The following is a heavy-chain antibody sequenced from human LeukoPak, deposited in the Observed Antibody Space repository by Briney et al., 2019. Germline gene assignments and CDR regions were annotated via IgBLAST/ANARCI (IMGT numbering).Heavy chain of an antibody. CDR3: GRVPSGVLYFDY. CDR2: IYYSGSN. V-gene: IGHV4-59*01. J-gene: IGHJ4*02. D-gene: IGHD2-8*01. CDR1: GGSISSYY. Sequence: SETLSLTCTVSGGSISSYYWSWIRQPPGKGLEWIGYIYYSGSNNYNPSLKSRVTISVVTSKNQFSLELSSVTAAGTAVYYWGRVPSGVLYFDYWGQGTLVTVS.